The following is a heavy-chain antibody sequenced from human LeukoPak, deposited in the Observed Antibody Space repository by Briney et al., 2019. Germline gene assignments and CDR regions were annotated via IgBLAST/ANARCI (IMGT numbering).Heavy chain of an antibody. CDR3: ARASGCSGGSCYSGDYYYYMDV. D-gene: IGHD2-15*01. J-gene: IGHJ6*03. V-gene: IGHV3-21*01. CDR2: ISSSSSYI. Sequence: RTGGSLRLSCAASGFTFSSYSMNWVRQAPGKGLEWVSSISSSSSYIYYADSVKGRFTISRDNAKNSLYLQMNSLRAEDTAVYYCARASGCSGGSCYSGDYYYYMDVWGKGTTVTVSS. CDR1: GFTFSSYS.